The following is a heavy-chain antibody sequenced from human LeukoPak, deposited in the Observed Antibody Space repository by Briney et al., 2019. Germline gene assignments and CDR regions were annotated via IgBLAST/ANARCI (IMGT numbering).Heavy chain of an antibody. V-gene: IGHV4-34*01. CDR1: GGSFSGYY. D-gene: IGHD3-22*01. CDR3: ARCGYDSSGYYGLTTFDY. CDR2: INHSGST. J-gene: IGHJ4*02. Sequence: SETLSLTCAVYGGSFSGYYWSWIRQPPGKGLEWIGEINHSGSTNYNPSLKSRVTISVDTSKNQFSLKLSSVTAADTAVYYCARCGYDSSGYYGLTTFDYWGQGTLVTVSS.